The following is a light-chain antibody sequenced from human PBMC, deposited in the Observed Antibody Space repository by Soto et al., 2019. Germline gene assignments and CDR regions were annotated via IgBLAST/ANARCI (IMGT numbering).Light chain of an antibody. Sequence: QSALTQPASVSGSPGQTITISCNGTSSDVGGYNYLSWYQQHPGKAPKVMIYEVSNRPSGVSNRFSGSKSGNTASLIISGLQAEDEADYFCSSYTTSGTPVFGGGTKLTVL. V-gene: IGLV2-14*01. CDR2: EVS. J-gene: IGLJ3*02. CDR1: SSDVGGYNY. CDR3: SSYTTSGTPV.